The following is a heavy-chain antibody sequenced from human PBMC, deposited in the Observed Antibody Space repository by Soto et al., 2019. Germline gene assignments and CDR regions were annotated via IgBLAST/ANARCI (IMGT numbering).Heavy chain of an antibody. CDR1: GGTFSRYT. J-gene: IGHJ4*02. CDR3: ARASTSSNYVDY. Sequence: QVQLVQSGAEVKKPGSSVKVSCKASGGTFSRYTISWVRQAPGQGLEWMGRIIPILGIANYAQKFQGRVTITADKATSTAYMELSSLRSEDTAVYYCARASTSSNYVDYWGQGTLVTVSS. V-gene: IGHV1-69*02. CDR2: IIPILGIA. D-gene: IGHD2-2*01.